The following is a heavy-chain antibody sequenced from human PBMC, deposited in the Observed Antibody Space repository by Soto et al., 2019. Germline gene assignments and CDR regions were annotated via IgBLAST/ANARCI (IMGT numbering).Heavy chain of an antibody. V-gene: IGHV4-39*01. CDR1: GASTSSSDYY. CDR2: IYYRGRT. Sequence: ESRSLTCPVSGASTSSSDYYWAWIRQPPGEGLEWLASIYYRGRTYYNPSLKSRVTISADTSKNHFSLELSSVTAADTSLYYCATHEGYSYGAPYGAFDIWGRGTMVTVSS. J-gene: IGHJ3*02. CDR3: ATHEGYSYGAPYGAFDI. D-gene: IGHD5-18*01.